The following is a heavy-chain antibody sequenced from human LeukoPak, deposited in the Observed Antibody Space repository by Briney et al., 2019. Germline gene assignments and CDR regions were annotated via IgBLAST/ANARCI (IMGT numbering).Heavy chain of an antibody. CDR2: IYYSGSN. CDR3: AIDRDGYHDY. V-gene: IGHV4-59*11. CDR1: GGSISSHY. Sequence: SETLSLTCTVSGGSISSHYWSWIRQPPGKGLEWVGYIYYSGSNNYNPSLKSRVTITVDTSKNQFSLKLSSVTAADTAVYYCAIDRDGYHDYWGQGTLVTVSS. J-gene: IGHJ4*02. D-gene: IGHD5-24*01.